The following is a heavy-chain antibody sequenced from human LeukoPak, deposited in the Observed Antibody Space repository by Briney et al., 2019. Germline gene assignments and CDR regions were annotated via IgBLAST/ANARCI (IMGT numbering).Heavy chain of an antibody. CDR3: ARGRPRRPKLLWFGESFAYFDY. CDR1: IDSMFGYF. D-gene: IGHD3-10*01. J-gene: IGHJ4*02. CDR2: IYDTGRT. V-gene: IGHV4-59*12. Sequence: SETLSLTCTVSIDSMFGYFWSWIRQPPGGGLEWIGYIYDTGRTNYNPSLKSRVTISVDTSKNQFSLKLSSVTAADTAVYYCARGRPRRPKLLWFGESFAYFDYWGQGTLVTVSS.